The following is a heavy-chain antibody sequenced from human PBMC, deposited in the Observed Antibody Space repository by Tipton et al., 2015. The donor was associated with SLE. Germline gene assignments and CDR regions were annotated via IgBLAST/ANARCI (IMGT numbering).Heavy chain of an antibody. CDR2: IYYSGST. CDR3: AGGSGYCSGGSCLDY. V-gene: IGHV4-59*04. J-gene: IGHJ4*02. D-gene: IGHD2-15*01. CDR1: GGSISSYY. Sequence: LRLSCTVSGGSISSYYWNWIRQHPGKGLEWIGYIYYSGSTYYNPSLKSRVTISVDTSKNPFSLRLNSVTAADTAVYYCAGGSGYCSGGSCLDYWGQGTLVTVSS.